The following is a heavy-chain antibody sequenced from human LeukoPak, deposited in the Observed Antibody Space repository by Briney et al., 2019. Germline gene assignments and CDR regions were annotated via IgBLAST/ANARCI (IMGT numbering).Heavy chain of an antibody. CDR2: IYSSGNT. D-gene: IGHD5-18*01. CDR3: ATVREGYSYGYRSAYLDY. Sequence: SETLSLTCTVSGGSISTTNYYWGWIRQPPGRDLEWIGSIYSSGNTYYNPSLESRVTISVDTSKNQFSLKLSSVTAADTAVYYCATVREGYSYGYRSAYLDYWGQGTLVTVSS. CDR1: GGSISTTNYY. V-gene: IGHV4-39*07. J-gene: IGHJ4*02.